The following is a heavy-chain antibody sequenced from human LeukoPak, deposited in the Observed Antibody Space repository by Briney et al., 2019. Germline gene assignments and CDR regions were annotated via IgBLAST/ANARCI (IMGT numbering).Heavy chain of an antibody. CDR1: GFTFSIYA. CDR3: AKGLKGCSGSSCYYFFDF. V-gene: IGHV3-23*01. CDR2: ITGSGGDA. Sequence: PGGSLSLSCAASGFTFSIYAMNWVRQAPGKGLEWVSSITGSGGDAYYADSVKGRFTISRANSKNTLDLQMNSQRAEDTAVYYCAKGLKGCSGSSCYYFFDFWSQGALITVSS. J-gene: IGHJ4*02. D-gene: IGHD2-15*01.